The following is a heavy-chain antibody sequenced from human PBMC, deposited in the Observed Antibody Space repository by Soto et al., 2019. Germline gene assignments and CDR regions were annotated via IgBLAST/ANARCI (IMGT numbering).Heavy chain of an antibody. CDR1: GFSLSNARMG. CDR2: IFSNDEK. CDR3: ARHGRGVGARPLDY. V-gene: IGHV2-26*01. J-gene: IGHJ4*02. D-gene: IGHD1-26*01. Sequence: SGPTLVNPTETLTLTCTVSGFSLSNARMGVSWIRQPPGKALEWLAHIFSNDEKSYSTSLKSRLTISKDTSKSQVVLTMTNIDPLDTATYYCARHGRGVGARPLDYWGQGTLVTVSS.